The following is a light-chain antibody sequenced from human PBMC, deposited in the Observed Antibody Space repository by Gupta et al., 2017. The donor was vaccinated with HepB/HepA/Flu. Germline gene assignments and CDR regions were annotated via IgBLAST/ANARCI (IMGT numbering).Light chain of an antibody. Sequence: DIVMTQSPYSLAVSLGERATINCKSSQSVLYSSNNKNYLAWYQQKPGQPPKLLISWASTRETGVPDRFSGSGSGTDFTLTISSLQAEDVAVYYCQQYYSTPYTFGQGTKLEIK. CDR2: WAS. CDR1: QSVLYSSNNKNY. V-gene: IGKV4-1*01. CDR3: QQYYSTPYT. J-gene: IGKJ2*01.